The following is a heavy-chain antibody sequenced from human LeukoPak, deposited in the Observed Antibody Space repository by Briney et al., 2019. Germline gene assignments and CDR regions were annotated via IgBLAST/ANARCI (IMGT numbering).Heavy chain of an antibody. CDR3: ERLGYCSGGSCYPFDY. CDR2: INHSGST. D-gene: IGHD2-15*01. Sequence: PSETLSLTCAVYGGSFSGYYWSWIRQPPGKGLEWIGEINHSGSTNYNPSLKSRVSISVDTSKNQFSLKLSSVTAADTAVYYCERLGYCSGGSCYPFDYWGQGTLVTVSS. J-gene: IGHJ4*02. V-gene: IGHV4-34*01. CDR1: GGSFSGYY.